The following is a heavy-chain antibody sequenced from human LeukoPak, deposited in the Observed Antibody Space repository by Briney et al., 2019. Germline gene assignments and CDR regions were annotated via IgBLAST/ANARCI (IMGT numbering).Heavy chain of an antibody. D-gene: IGHD6-13*01. J-gene: IGHJ6*02. V-gene: IGHV4-4*07. CDR3: ARDQQLGNYYYYGMDV. CDR2: IYTSGST. CDR1: GDSISSYY. Sequence: SETLSLTCTVSGDSISSYYWSWIRQPAGKGLEWIERIYTSGSTNYNPSLKSRVTMSVDTSKNQFSLKLSSVTAADTAVYYCARDQQLGNYYYYGMDVWGQGTTVTVSS.